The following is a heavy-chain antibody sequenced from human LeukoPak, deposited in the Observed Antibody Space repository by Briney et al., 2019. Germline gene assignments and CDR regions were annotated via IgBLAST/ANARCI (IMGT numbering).Heavy chain of an antibody. Sequence: GASVKVSCKVSGYTLTELSMHWVRQAPGKGLEWMEGFDPEDGETIYAQKFQGRVTMTEDTSTDTAYMELSSLRSEDTAVYYCATGFSTTGLSFDYWGQGTLVTVSS. V-gene: IGHV1-24*01. J-gene: IGHJ4*02. CDR3: ATGFSTTGLSFDY. CDR1: GYTLTELS. D-gene: IGHD3-3*02. CDR2: FDPEDGET.